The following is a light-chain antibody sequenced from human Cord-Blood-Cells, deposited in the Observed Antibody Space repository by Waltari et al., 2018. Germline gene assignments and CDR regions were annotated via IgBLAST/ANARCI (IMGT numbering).Light chain of an antibody. V-gene: IGLV1-40*01. Sequence: HSALPQPPSVSAAPGRRVTISCSASTSNIGAGYNVHSYQQLPGTPPPLLIYGNSNRPSGVPDRFSGSKSGTSASLAITGLQAEDEADYYCQSYDSSLSGVVFGGGTKLTVL. CDR3: QSYDSSLSGVV. J-gene: IGLJ2*01. CDR2: GNS. CDR1: TSNIGAGYN.